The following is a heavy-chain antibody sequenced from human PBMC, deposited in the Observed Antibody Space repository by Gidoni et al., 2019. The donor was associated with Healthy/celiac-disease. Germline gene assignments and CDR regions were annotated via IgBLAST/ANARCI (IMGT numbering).Heavy chain of an antibody. CDR2: IIHLLGIA. Sequence: QVQLVQSGAEVKKPGSSVKVSCTASGGTFSSYTISWVRQAPGQGLEWMGRIIHLLGIAIYAQKFQGRVTITADKSTSTAYMELSSLRSEDTAVYYCARGVDDSSGYPIGPDYWGQGTLVTVSS. CDR1: GGTFSSYT. J-gene: IGHJ4*02. CDR3: ARGVDDSSGYPIGPDY. D-gene: IGHD3-22*01. V-gene: IGHV1-69*02.